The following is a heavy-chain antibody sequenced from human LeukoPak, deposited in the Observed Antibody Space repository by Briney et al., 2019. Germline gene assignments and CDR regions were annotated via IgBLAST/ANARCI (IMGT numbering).Heavy chain of an antibody. CDR3: ARDVYDGRGYFSGY. CDR1: GFTVTTNY. J-gene: IGHJ4*02. CDR2: IYSGGST. Sequence: PGGSLRLSCAASGFTVTTNYMSWVRQAPGKGLEWVSVIYSGGSTYYADSVKGRFTISRDNSKNTLYLQVNSLRAEDTAVYYCARDVYDGRGYFSGYWGQGTLVTVSS. D-gene: IGHD3-22*01. V-gene: IGHV3-53*01.